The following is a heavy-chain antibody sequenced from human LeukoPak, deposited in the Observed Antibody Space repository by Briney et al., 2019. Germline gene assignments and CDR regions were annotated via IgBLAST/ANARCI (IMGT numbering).Heavy chain of an antibody. CDR2: INPNSGGT. V-gene: IGHV1-2*02. D-gene: IGHD2-2*01. CDR3: ARELRSCSCDY. CDR1: GYTFTSYD. Sequence: ASVKVSRKASGYTFTSYDINWVRQATAQGLEWVGWINPNSGGTKYAQKFQGRVTITRDTSISTAYMELSRLGSDDTAVYYCARELRSCSCDYWGQGTLLTVSS. J-gene: IGHJ4*02.